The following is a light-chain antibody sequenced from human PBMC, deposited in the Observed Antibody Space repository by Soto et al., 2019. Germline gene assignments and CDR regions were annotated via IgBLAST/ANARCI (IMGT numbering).Light chain of an antibody. V-gene: IGKV1-39*01. CDR1: QSIRTS. Sequence: DIPMTQSPSSLPASVGDRVTITCRASQSIRTSLNWYQQKRGQAPTLLIFSGSTLHKGVPSRFRGSGSGTDFTLTIASLQPEDFATYYCQQSYEIPVTFGPGTKLEIK. J-gene: IGKJ2*01. CDR2: SGS. CDR3: QQSYEIPVT.